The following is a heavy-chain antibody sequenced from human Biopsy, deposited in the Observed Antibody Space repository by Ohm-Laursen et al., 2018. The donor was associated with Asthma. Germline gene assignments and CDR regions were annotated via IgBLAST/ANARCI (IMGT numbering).Heavy chain of an antibody. CDR1: GFSSSNFA. V-gene: IGHV3-30*06. J-gene: IGHJ3*02. D-gene: IGHD1-1*01. CDR3: VRDGTDDAFDI. Sequence: SLRLSCAASGFSSSNFAIHWVRQAPGKGLEWVGVISKDASTQDYADSVKGRFTMARDNSKNTLDPQMNSLREEDAAVYYCVRDGTDDAFDIWGQGTVVSVSS. CDR2: ISKDASTQ.